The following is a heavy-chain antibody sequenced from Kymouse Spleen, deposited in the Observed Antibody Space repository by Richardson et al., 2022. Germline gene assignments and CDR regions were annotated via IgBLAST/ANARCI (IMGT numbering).Heavy chain of an antibody. CDR2: IYYSGST. Sequence: QLQLQESGPGLVKPSETLSLTCTVSGGSISSSSYYWGWIRQPPGKGLEWIGSIYYSGSTYYNPSLKSRVTISVDTSKNQFSLKLSSVTAADTAVYYCARLRIVGATRYFDYWGQGTLVTVSS. CDR3: ARLRIVGATRYFDY. CDR1: GGSISSSSYY. J-gene: IGHJ4*02. V-gene: IGHV4-39*01. D-gene: IGHD1-26*01.